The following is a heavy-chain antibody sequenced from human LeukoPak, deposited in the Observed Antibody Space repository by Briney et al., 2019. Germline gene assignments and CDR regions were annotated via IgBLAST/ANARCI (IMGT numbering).Heavy chain of an antibody. CDR1: GGTFSSYA. D-gene: IGHD6-13*01. CDR3: ARGKSSSWSRPNWFDP. V-gene: IGHV1-69*04. CDR2: LIPIFGIA. Sequence: GASVKVSCKASGGTFSSYAISWVRQAPGQGLEWMGRLIPIFGIANYAQKFQGRVTITADKSTSTAYMELSSLRSEDTAVYYCARGKSSSWSRPNWFDPWGQGTLVTVSS. J-gene: IGHJ5*02.